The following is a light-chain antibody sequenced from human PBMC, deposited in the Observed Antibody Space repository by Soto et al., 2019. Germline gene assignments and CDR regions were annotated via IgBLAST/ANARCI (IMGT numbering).Light chain of an antibody. V-gene: IGKV1-5*01. CDR2: DAS. Sequence: DVQMTTSPSTLSPSFGGRFTVCYRASQSVSGWLAWYQQKPGEAPKLLIYDASALPRGVPSRFSGSGSGTKFTLTIASLQPDDFATYYCQQYETFSGTFGPGTKVDI. J-gene: IGKJ1*01. CDR1: QSVSGW. CDR3: QQYETFSGT.